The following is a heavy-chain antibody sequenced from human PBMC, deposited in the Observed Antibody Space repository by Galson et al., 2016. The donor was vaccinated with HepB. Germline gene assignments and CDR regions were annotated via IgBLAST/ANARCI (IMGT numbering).Heavy chain of an antibody. CDR2: ISGSGAGI. D-gene: IGHD6-6*01. J-gene: IGHJ1*01. CDR3: TTGSPRPSTEYFRH. V-gene: IGHV3-23*01. Sequence: SLRLSCAASGFTFSSYAMIWVRQAPGKGLEWVAGISGSGAGIFYPDSLKGRFTISRDNSRSTVSLEMDSLRGDDTAIYYCTTGSPRPSTEYFRHWGQGTLVTVSS. CDR1: GFTFSSYA.